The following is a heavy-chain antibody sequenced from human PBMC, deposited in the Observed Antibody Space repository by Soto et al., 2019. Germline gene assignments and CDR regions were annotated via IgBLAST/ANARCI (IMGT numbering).Heavy chain of an antibody. D-gene: IGHD4-17*01. CDR2: ISYDGSNK. J-gene: IGHJ4*02. V-gene: IGHV3-30*03. CDR3: ATDYTAVTIRYYFDY. CDR1: GFTFSSYG. Sequence: QVQLVESGGGVVQPGRSLRLSCAASGFTFSSYGMHWVRQAPGKGLEWVAVISYDGSNKYYADSVKGRFTISRDNSKNTLDLQMNSLRAEDTAVYYCATDYTAVTIRYYFDYWGQGTLVTVSS.